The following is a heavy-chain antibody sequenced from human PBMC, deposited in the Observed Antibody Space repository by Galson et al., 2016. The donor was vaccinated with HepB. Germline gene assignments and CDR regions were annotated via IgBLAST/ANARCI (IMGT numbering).Heavy chain of an antibody. J-gene: IGHJ4*02. Sequence: QSGAEVTKPGESLKISCQSSGYSFTTYWIGWVRQMPGKAPEWMGNIFPDDSDTRYSPSFQGQVTISADKSINTAYLQWSSLKASDTAMYYCARPIRDCDETNCLGSYYFDLWGRGALVTVSS. CDR3: ARPIRDCDETNCLGSYYFDL. CDR1: GYSFTTYW. V-gene: IGHV5-51*01. D-gene: IGHD2-2*01. CDR2: IFPDDSDT.